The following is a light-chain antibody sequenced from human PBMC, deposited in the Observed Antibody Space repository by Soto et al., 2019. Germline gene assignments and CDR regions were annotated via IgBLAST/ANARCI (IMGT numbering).Light chain of an antibody. J-gene: IGLJ1*01. CDR2: DVT. CDR3: SSFTGYSYV. CDR1: SSDVGNNNY. V-gene: IGLV2-14*03. Sequence: QSVLTQPASVSGSPGQSITISCTGTSSDVGNNNYVSWYQHNPGRAPKVMICDVTNRPSGVSNRFSGSKSGNTASLTISGLQAEDEDDYYCSSFTGYSYVFGTGNKVPVL.